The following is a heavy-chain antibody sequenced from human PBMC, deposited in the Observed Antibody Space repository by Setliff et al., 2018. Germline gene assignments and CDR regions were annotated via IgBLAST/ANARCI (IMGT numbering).Heavy chain of an antibody. V-gene: IGHV3-15*07. CDR2: IKSKTDGGSI. CDR3: TTDRAGCYGTTCFNAFEI. Sequence: GGSLRLSCAVYGFTFSYAWMHWVRQAPGKGLEWVGRIKSKTDGGSIDYAAPVKDRFTIARDDSKATLYLYMDSLKTEDTAVYYCTTDRAGCYGTTCFNAFEIWGHGTMVTVSS. J-gene: IGHJ3*02. D-gene: IGHD2-2*01. CDR1: GFTFSYAW.